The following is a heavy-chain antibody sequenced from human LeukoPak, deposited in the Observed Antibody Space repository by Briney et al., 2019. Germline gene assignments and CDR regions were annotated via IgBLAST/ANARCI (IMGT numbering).Heavy chain of an antibody. Sequence: ASVTVSCKASGGTFSSYAISWVRQAPGQGLEWMGGIIPIFGTANYAQKFQGRVTITADESTSTAYMELSSLRSEDTAVYYRARDLGGRSSWYRFDYWGQGTLVTVSS. CDR1: GGTFSSYA. J-gene: IGHJ4*02. V-gene: IGHV1-69*13. CDR3: ARDLGGRSSWYRFDY. CDR2: IIPIFGTA. D-gene: IGHD6-13*01.